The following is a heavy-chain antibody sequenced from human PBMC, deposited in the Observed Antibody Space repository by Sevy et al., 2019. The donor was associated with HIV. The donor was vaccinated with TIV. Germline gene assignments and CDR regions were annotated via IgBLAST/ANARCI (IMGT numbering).Heavy chain of an antibody. CDR1: GGSFSGYY. D-gene: IGHD4-17*01. CDR3: GRYGYGDYHTYFDY. J-gene: IGHJ4*02. V-gene: IGHV4-34*01. Sequence: SETLSLTCAVYGGSFSGYYWSWIRQPPGKGLEWIGEINHSGSTNYNPSLKSRVTISVDTSKNQFSLKLSSVTAADTAVYYCGRYGYGDYHTYFDYWGQGTLVTVSS. CDR2: INHSGST.